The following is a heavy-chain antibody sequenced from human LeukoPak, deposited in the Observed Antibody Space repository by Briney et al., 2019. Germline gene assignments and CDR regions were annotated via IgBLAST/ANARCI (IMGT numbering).Heavy chain of an antibody. CDR3: ASDYCGSTGCYAAY. D-gene: IGHD2-2*01. CDR2: ISSNARTT. Sequence: PGGSLRLSCAASGYTFSNYSMNWVRQAPGKGPEGVLYISSNARTTYYADSVKGRSTISRDNAKNSVYLQMNSLRDEDTAVYYCASDYCGSTGCYAAYWGQGTLVTVSS. CDR1: GYTFSNYS. J-gene: IGHJ4*02. V-gene: IGHV3-48*02.